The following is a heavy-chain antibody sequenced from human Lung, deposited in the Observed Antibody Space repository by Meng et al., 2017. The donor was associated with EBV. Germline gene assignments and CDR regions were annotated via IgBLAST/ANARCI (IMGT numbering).Heavy chain of an antibody. CDR2: ISCYNGDT. J-gene: IGHJ4*02. CDR3: ARDPSNTSGRYAYFDY. Sequence: LQLVQSGVGVKKPGASVRVSFKASGYTFTNHGISWIRQAPGQGLEWMGWISCYNGDTNYAQKLQGRVTMTTDTSTNTAYMDLRSLRSDDTAVYYCARDPSNTSGRYAYFDYWGQGTLVTVSS. D-gene: IGHD6-19*01. CDR1: GYTFTNHG. V-gene: IGHV1-18*01.